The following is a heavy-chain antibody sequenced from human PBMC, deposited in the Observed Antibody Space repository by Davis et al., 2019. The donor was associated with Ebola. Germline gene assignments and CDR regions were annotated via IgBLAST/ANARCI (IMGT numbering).Heavy chain of an antibody. Sequence: GESLKISCAASGFTFSSYGMHWVRQAPGQGLEWVAVIWYDGSNKYYADSVKGRFTISRDNSKNTLYLQMNSLRAEDTAVYYCARGDEHVDYWGQGTLVTVSS. CDR2: IWYDGSNK. V-gene: IGHV3-33*08. CDR3: ARGDEHVDY. D-gene: IGHD3-16*01. CDR1: GFTFSSYG. J-gene: IGHJ4*02.